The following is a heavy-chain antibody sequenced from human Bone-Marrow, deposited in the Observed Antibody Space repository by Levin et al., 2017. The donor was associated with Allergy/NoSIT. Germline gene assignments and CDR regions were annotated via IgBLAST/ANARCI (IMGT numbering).Heavy chain of an antibody. Sequence: GESLKISCEVSDFDFRSVWMTWVRQAPGKGLEWIGLIRNSNEGGATFYTASLEGRVRISRDDSRATVSLDMSSLKVHDTAMYFCTTSARYDWTNIGYWGRGTLVTVSS. CDR2: IRNSNEGGAT. D-gene: IGHD3-16*01. CDR1: DFDFRSVW. CDR3: TTSARYDWTNIGY. J-gene: IGHJ4*02. V-gene: IGHV3-15*05.